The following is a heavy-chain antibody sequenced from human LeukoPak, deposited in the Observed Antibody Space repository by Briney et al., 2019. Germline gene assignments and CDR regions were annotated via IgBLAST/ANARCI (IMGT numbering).Heavy chain of an antibody. CDR2: ISSNGGST. J-gene: IGHJ6*02. Sequence: GGSLRLSCAASGFTFSSYAMHWVRQAPGKGLEYVSAISSNGGSTYYANSVKGRFTISRDNSKNTLYLQMGSLRAEDMAVYYCARNQYSSSWSAYYYYYGMDVWGQGTTVTVSS. D-gene: IGHD6-13*01. CDR3: ARNQYSSSWSAYYYYYGMDV. CDR1: GFTFSSYA. V-gene: IGHV3-64*01.